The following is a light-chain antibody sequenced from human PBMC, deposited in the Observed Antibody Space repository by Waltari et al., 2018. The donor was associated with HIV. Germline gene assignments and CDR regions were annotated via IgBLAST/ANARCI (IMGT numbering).Light chain of an antibody. Sequence: QSVLTQPPSVSAAPGQKVTISCSGSSSTIGNNFVSCYQQLPGTAPNLLIYENNYRPSGIPDRFSGSKSVTSATLDISGLQTGDEATYFCETWDSSLSVVVFGGGTKLTVL. CDR2: ENN. CDR3: ETWDSSLSVVV. V-gene: IGLV1-51*02. CDR1: SSTIGNNF. J-gene: IGLJ2*01.